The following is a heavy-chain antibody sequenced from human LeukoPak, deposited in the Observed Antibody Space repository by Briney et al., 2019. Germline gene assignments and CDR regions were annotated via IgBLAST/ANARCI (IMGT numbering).Heavy chain of an antibody. CDR3: AKDGGGYYTWAFDY. J-gene: IGHJ4*02. CDR1: GFPFSTYW. CDR2: INQDGTEK. D-gene: IGHD3-22*01. V-gene: IGHV3-7*03. Sequence: GGSLRLSCAASGFPFSTYWMSWVRQAPGKGLEWVANINQDGTEKYYVDSVKGRFTISRDYAKNSLYLQMNSLRVEDTAIYYCAKDGGGYYTWAFDYWGQGTLVTVSS.